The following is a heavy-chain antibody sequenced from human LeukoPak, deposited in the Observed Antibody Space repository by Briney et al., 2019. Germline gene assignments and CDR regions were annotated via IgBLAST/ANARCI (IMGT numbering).Heavy chain of an antibody. J-gene: IGHJ4*02. D-gene: IGHD1-26*01. CDR3: ARAWESIAGYYFDY. Sequence: ASVKVSCKGSGYNFDRYGVNWVRQAPGQGLEWVGWISTYNGNTFYAQKFQGRVTMTRDISTNTVYMELSSLTSEDTAVYYCARAWESIAGYYFDYWGQGTLVTVSS. V-gene: IGHV1-18*04. CDR1: GYNFDRYG. CDR2: ISTYNGNT.